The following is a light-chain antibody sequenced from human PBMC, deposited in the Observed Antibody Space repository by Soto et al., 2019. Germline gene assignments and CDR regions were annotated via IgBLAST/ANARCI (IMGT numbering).Light chain of an antibody. J-gene: IGLJ2*01. CDR1: SSDVGSYNL. V-gene: IGLV2-23*03. Sequence: QSVLTQPASVSGSPGQAITISCTGTSSDVGSYNLVSWYQQHPGKAPKLILYEGSKRPSGVSNRFSGSKSGNTASLTISGLQAEDEADYYCCSYATSSTFIFGGGTKVTVL. CDR3: CSYATSSTFI. CDR2: EGS.